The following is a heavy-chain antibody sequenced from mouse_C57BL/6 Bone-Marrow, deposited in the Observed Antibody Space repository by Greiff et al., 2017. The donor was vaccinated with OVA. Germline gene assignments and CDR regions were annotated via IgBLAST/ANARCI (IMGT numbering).Heavy chain of an antibody. CDR2: ISNLAYSI. J-gene: IGHJ4*01. CDR3: ARRAVVATDYAMDY. Sequence: EVHLVESGGGLVQPGGSLKLSCAASGFTFSDYGMAWVRQAPRKGPEWVAFISNLAYSIYYADTVTGRFTISRENAKNTLYLEMSSLRSEDTAMYYCARRAVVATDYAMDYWGQGTSVTVSS. V-gene: IGHV5-15*04. D-gene: IGHD1-1*01. CDR1: GFTFSDYG.